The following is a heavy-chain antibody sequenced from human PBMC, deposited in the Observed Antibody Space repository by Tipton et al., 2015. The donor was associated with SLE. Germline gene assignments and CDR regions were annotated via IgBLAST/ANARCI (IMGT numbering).Heavy chain of an antibody. J-gene: IGHJ6*02. CDR1: GFTFSTYW. Sequence: SLRLSCAASGFTFSTYWMSWVRQAPGKGLEWVANLRQDGSEKYYVDSVKGRFTISRDNAKNSMYLQMNSLRAEDTAVYYCARGSSYDFWSGSLMDVWGQGTTVTVSS. V-gene: IGHV3-7*03. CDR3: ARGSSYDFWSGSLMDV. D-gene: IGHD3-3*01. CDR2: LRQDGSEK.